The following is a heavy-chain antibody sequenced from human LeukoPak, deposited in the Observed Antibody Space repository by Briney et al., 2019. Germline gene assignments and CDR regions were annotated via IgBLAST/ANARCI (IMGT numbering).Heavy chain of an antibody. CDR2: IYYIGST. J-gene: IGHJ4*02. Sequence: PSGTLSLTCTVSGGSISSGNNYWSWIRQPPGKGLEWIGCIYYIGSTYNSPSLKSRVTISVDTSKNQFSLKLSSVTAADTAVYYCARGPHTGVNYYDSSGYYYWGQGTLVTVSS. V-gene: IGHV4-30-4*01. CDR1: GGSISSGNNY. CDR3: ARGPHTGVNYYDSSGYYY. D-gene: IGHD3-22*01.